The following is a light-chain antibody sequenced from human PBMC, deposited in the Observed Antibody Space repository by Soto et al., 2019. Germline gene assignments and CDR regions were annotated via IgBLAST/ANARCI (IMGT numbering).Light chain of an antibody. V-gene: IGKV1-9*01. CDR3: QQLRMYPSA. Sequence: IQLTHSPSSLSASVGDRVTITFRASQDIAIYLAWYQQKPGEAPKLLIYAASTLYGGVPSSFSGSGSGTGFARNSGSLQGKDFETDCCQQLRMYPSAIGGGTKLDIK. CDR2: AAS. J-gene: IGKJ4*01. CDR1: QDIAIY.